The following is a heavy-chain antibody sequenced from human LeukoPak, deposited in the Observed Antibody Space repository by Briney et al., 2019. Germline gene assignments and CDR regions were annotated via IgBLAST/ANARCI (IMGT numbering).Heavy chain of an antibody. CDR1: GGSISSYY. CDR3: ARSIVVVGSAFDI. CDR2: IYYSGST. J-gene: IGHJ3*02. D-gene: IGHD2-15*01. Sequence: SETLSLTCTVSGGSISSYYWSWIRQPPGKGLEWIGYIYYSGSTNYNPSLKSRVTISVDTSKNQFSLKLSSVTAADTAVHYCARSIVVVGSAFDIWGQGTMVTVSS. V-gene: IGHV4-59*12.